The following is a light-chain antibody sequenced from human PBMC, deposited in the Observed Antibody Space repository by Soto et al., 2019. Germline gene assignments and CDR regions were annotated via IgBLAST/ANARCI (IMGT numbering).Light chain of an antibody. J-gene: IGKJ1*01. CDR3: QQYNKWPWT. CDR2: AAS. V-gene: IGKV3-15*01. CDR1: QSVSSH. Sequence: EIVMTQSPATLSVSPGERATLSCGASQSVSSHVAWYQQRPGQAPRLLINAASIRATDTPDRISGSGSGTEFTLTISSLQSEDLAVYYCQQYNKWPWTFGQGTKVDIK.